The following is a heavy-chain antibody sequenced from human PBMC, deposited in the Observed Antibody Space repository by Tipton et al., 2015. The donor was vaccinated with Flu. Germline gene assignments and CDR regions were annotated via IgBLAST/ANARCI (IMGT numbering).Heavy chain of an antibody. J-gene: IGHJ5*02. Sequence: TLSLTCTVSGASISSYYWSWIRQPPGKGLEWIGEITHSGGTNYNPSLKSRVTMSIDTSKNQFSLKVTSVTAADTAVYYCAKEGSYNILTNYYNKGVDPWGQGTLVIVSS. D-gene: IGHD3-9*01. CDR2: ITHSGGT. CDR3: AKEGSYNILTNYYNKGVDP. CDR1: GASISSYY. V-gene: IGHV4-59*12.